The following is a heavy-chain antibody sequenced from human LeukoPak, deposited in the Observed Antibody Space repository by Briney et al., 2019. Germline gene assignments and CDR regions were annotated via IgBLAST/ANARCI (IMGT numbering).Heavy chain of an antibody. D-gene: IGHD3-16*01. CDR1: GFTVSSNY. Sequence: PGGSLRLSCAASGFTVSSNYMSWVRQAPEKGLEWVSVIYSGGSTYYADSVKGRFTISRDNSKNTLYLQMNSLRAEDTAVYYCARFFSGGYFDYWGQGTLVTVSS. J-gene: IGHJ4*02. CDR3: ARFFSGGYFDY. V-gene: IGHV3-53*01. CDR2: IYSGGST.